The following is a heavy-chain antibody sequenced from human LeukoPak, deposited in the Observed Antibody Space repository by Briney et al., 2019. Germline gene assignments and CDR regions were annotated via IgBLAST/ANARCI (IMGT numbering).Heavy chain of an antibody. CDR3: ARERATVTTEYFDY. D-gene: IGHD4-11*01. CDR1: GGSISSYY. J-gene: IGHJ4*02. CDR2: IYYSGST. Sequence: PSETLSLTCTVSGGSISSYYWSWIRQPPGKGLEWIGYIYYSGSTNYNPSLKSRVTISVDTSKNQFSLKLSSVTAAYTAVYYCARERATVTTEYFDYWGQGTLVTVSS. V-gene: IGHV4-59*01.